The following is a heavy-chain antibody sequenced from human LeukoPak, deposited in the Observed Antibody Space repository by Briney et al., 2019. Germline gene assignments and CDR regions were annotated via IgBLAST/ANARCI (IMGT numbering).Heavy chain of an antibody. J-gene: IGHJ4*02. D-gene: IGHD6-19*01. CDR3: ARRLSTAVVAVAGFYYFDY. CDR2: INHSGST. Sequence: SETLSLTCTVSGGSISSYYWSWIRQPPGKGLEWIGEINHSGSTNYNPSLKSRVTISVDTSKNQFSLKLSSVTAADTAVYYCARRLSTAVVAVAGFYYFDYWGQGTLVTVSS. CDR1: GGSISSYY. V-gene: IGHV4-34*01.